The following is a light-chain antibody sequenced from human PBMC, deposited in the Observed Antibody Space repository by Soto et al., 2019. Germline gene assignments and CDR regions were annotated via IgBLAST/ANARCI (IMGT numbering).Light chain of an antibody. CDR2: DAS. CDR1: QIITTW. J-gene: IGKJ1*01. Sequence: DIQMTQSPSTLSASVGDRVVITCRASQIITTWLAWYQQKPGKAPKLLIYDASSLESGVPSRFSGSGSGTEFTLTISRLQPDDFATYYCQQYSVYWTFGQGTKVDIK. V-gene: IGKV1-5*01. CDR3: QQYSVYWT.